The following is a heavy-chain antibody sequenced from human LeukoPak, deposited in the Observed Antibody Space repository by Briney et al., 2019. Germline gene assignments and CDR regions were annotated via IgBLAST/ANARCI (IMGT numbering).Heavy chain of an antibody. D-gene: IGHD4-17*01. J-gene: IGHJ4*02. V-gene: IGHV4-39*01. CDR2: IYYSGST. CDR3: ARVVYGDSSKDFDY. CDR1: GGSISSSSYY. Sequence: SETLSLTCTVSGGSISSSSYYWGWIRQPPGKGLEWIGSIYYSGSTYYNPSLKCRVTISVDTSKNQFSLKLSSVAAADTAVYYCARVVYGDSSKDFDYWGQGTLVTVSS.